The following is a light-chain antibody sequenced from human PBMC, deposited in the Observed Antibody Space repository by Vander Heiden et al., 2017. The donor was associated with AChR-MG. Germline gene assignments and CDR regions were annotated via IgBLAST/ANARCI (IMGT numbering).Light chain of an antibody. Sequence: DIQMTQPPSSLSASVGDRVTITCQASQDISNYFNWYQQKPERAPKLLLYDASNLETGVPSRFSRSASGTDFTFTISSLQPENIATYYCQQYDNHPLTFGGGTKVEIK. CDR2: DAS. V-gene: IGKV1-33*01. J-gene: IGKJ4*01. CDR1: QDISNY. CDR3: QQYDNHPLT.